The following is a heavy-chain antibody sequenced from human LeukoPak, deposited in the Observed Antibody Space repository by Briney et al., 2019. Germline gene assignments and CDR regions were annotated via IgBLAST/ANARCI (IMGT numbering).Heavy chain of an antibody. V-gene: IGHV3-9*01. Sequence: GGSLRLSCAASGFTFDDYAMHWVRQAPGKGLEWVSGISWNSGSIGYADSVKGRFTISRDNAKNSLYLQMNSLRAEDTALYYCAKDKARYSSGWYYFDYWGQGTLVTVSS. CDR2: ISWNSGSI. D-gene: IGHD6-19*01. CDR1: GFTFDDYA. CDR3: AKDKARYSSGWYYFDY. J-gene: IGHJ4*02.